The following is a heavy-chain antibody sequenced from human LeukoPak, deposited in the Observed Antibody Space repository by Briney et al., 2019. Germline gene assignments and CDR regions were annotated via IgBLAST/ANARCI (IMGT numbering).Heavy chain of an antibody. CDR3: AKDREGRDWYSDY. CDR1: GFTFSSYW. J-gene: IGHJ4*02. Sequence: GGSLRLSCAASGFTFSSYWMSWVRQAPGKGLEWVSGISGGGGNTYYADSVKGRFTISRDNSKNTLYLQMGSLRAEDTAVYYCAKDREGRDWYSDYWGQGALVTVST. D-gene: IGHD2-21*02. V-gene: IGHV3-23*01. CDR2: ISGGGGNT.